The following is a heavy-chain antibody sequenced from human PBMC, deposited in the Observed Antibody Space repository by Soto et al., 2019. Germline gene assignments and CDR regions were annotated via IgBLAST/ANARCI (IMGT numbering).Heavy chain of an antibody. CDR2: IKWDASEK. CDR3: ARDSGYGSRASVNHYLDY. V-gene: IGHV3-7*01. Sequence: PGGSLRLSCAASGFTFCSYWMSWVRQAPGKGPERLATIKWDASEKKYVDSVKGRFTTSSDNAKNALYLQMDSRTAEDTAGDYCARDSGYGSRASVNHYLDYWGQGTLVTVSS. CDR1: GFTFCSYW. D-gene: IGHD3-10*01. J-gene: IGHJ4*01.